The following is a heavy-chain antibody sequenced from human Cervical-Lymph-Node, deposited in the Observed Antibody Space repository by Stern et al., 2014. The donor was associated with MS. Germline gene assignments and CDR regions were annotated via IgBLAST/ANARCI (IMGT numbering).Heavy chain of an antibody. V-gene: IGHV3-66*01. CDR1: GFTVSSWY. D-gene: IGHD6-13*01. Sequence: EVQLEESGGGLVQPGGSLRLSCAASGFTVSSWYMAWVRQPPGRGLEWVSTLYRGGDTYNADSVKGRFTVSRDNTRDTLYLQMNSLRAEDTAVYYCARGSRRDSSTWYPFDYWGQGTLVTVSS. CDR3: ARGSRRDSSTWYPFDY. J-gene: IGHJ4*02. CDR2: LYRGGDT.